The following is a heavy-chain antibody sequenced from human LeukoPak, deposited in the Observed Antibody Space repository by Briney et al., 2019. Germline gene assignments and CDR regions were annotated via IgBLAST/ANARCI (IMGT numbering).Heavy chain of an antibody. V-gene: IGHV3-30*02. CDR3: AKDQGRYCSGGSCAIFDY. D-gene: IGHD2-15*01. CDR1: GFTFRTYS. J-gene: IGHJ4*02. Sequence: GGSLRLSCAASGFTFRTYSMNWVRQAPGKGLEWVAFIRYDGVIKYYADSVKGRFTISRDNSKNTLYLQMNSLRAEDTTVYYCAKDQGRYCSGGSCAIFDYWGQGTLVTVSS. CDR2: IRYDGVIK.